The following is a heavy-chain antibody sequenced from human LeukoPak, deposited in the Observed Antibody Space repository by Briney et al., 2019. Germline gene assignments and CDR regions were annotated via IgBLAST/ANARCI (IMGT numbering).Heavy chain of an antibody. V-gene: IGHV3-23*01. J-gene: IGHJ4*02. CDR3: AKSRSSSSTSCYNY. CDR2: ISGSGAST. Sequence: GGSLRLSCAASGFPFSSYAMNWVRQAPGKGLEWVSAISGSGASTYYADSVKDRFTLSRDDSKNTLYLQMNSLRAGDTAVYYCAKSRSSSSTSCYNYWGQGTLVTVSS. D-gene: IGHD2-2*02. CDR1: GFPFSSYA.